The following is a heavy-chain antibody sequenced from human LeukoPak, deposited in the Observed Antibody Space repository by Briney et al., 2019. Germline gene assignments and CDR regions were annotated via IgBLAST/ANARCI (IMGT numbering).Heavy chain of an antibody. CDR1: GYTFTGYY. Sequence: ASVKVSCKASGYTFTGYYMHWVRRAPGQGLEWMGWINPNSGGTNYAQKFQGRVTMTRDTSISTAYMELSRLRSDDTAVYYCARDGLVVPAAMHYWGQGTLVTVSS. J-gene: IGHJ4*02. V-gene: IGHV1-2*02. CDR3: ARDGLVVPAAMHY. CDR2: INPNSGGT. D-gene: IGHD2-2*01.